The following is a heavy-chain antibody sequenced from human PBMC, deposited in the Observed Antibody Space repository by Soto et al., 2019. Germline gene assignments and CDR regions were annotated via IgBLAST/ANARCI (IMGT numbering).Heavy chain of an antibody. V-gene: IGHV3-30*18. Sequence: GGSLRLSCAASGFTFSSYGMHWVRQAPGKGLEWVAVISYDGSNKYYADSVKGRFTISRDNSKNTLYLQMNSLRAEDTAVYYCAKFLCSGGSCYSGAFDIWGQGTMVTVSS. CDR3: AKFLCSGGSCYSGAFDI. CDR2: ISYDGSNK. J-gene: IGHJ3*02. CDR1: GFTFSSYG. D-gene: IGHD2-15*01.